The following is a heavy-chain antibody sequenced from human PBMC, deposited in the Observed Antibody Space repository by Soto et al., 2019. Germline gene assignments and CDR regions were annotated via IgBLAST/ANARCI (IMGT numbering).Heavy chain of an antibody. CDR3: AREAGCSGTNCNVYFDY. J-gene: IGHJ4*01. CDR2: ISYESISA. V-gene: IGHV3-30*03. Sequence: GGSLRLSCVASRLTFSNYGMHWVRQAPGKGLEWVAVISYESISAVYRDSVRGRFAISRDNSRNTLYLHMNSLTPEDTAVYYCAREAGCSGTNCNVYFDYWGLGTLVTVSS. D-gene: IGHD2-15*01. CDR1: RLTFSNYG.